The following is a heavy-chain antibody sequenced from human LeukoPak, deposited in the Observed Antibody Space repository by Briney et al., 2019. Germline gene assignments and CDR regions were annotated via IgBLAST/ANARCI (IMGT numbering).Heavy chain of an antibody. CDR2: ISSSGSTI. CDR3: ARGYGSGSYYSEYFQH. J-gene: IGHJ1*01. V-gene: IGHV3-11*01. CDR1: GFTFSDYY. D-gene: IGHD3-10*01. Sequence: GGSLRLSCAASGFTFSDYYMSWIRQAPGKGLEWVSYISSSGSTICYADSVKGRFTISRDNAKNSLYLQMNSLRAEDTAVYYCARGYGSGSYYSEYFQHWGQGTLVTVSS.